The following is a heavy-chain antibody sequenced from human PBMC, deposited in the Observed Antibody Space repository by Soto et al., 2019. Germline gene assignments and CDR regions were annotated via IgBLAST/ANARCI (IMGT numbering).Heavy chain of an antibody. Sequence: SQTLSLTCAISGDSVSSNSAAWNWIRQSPARVLDWLGSTYYMHKWYNDYEVYVKSGITTNQDTPKNKFSLQLKSVSPEDKAVYYCATDPPGFDSAFDFWGQGTLVTVSP. CDR2: TYYMHKWYN. V-gene: IGHV6-1*01. CDR3: ATDPPGFDSAFDF. CDR1: GDSVSSNSAA. J-gene: IGHJ4*02. D-gene: IGHD4-4*01.